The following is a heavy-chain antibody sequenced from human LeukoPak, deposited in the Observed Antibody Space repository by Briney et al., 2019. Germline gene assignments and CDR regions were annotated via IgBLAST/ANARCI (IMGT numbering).Heavy chain of an antibody. V-gene: IGHV3-73*01. J-gene: IGHJ6*03. CDR1: GFTFSGSA. CDR3: TSIRESCGGDCFYYMDV. D-gene: IGHD2-21*01. Sequence: GGSLRLSCAASGFTFSGSAMHWVRQASGKGLEWVGRIRSKANSYATAYAASVKGRFTISGDDSKNTADLQMNSLKTEDTAVYYCTSIRESCGGDCFYYMDVWGKGTTVTVSS. CDR2: IRSKANSYAT.